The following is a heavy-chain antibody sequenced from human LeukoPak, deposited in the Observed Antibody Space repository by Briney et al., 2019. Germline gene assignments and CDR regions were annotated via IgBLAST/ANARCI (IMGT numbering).Heavy chain of an antibody. CDR3: ARRGSSHYSSSWYGDAFDI. J-gene: IGHJ3*02. V-gene: IGHV4-59*12. CDR1: GGSISTYY. Sequence: PSETLSLTCTVSGGSISTYYWNWIRQPPGKGLEWIGYISNTGITTYNPSLKSRVTISVDTSKNQFSLKLRSVTAADTAVYYCARRGSSHYSSSWYGDAFDIWGQGTMVTVSS. D-gene: IGHD6-13*01. CDR2: ISNTGIT.